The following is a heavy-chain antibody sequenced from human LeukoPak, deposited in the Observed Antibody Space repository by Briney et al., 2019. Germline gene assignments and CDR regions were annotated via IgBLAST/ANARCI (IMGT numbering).Heavy chain of an antibody. Sequence: PSETLSLTCAVYGGSFSDYYWSWIRQPPGKGLEWIVEINHGGGTNYNPSLKSRVTISVDTSKNQFSLRLSSVTAADTAVYYCARGRIFMVRGVIRAPNWFGPWGQGTLVTVSS. V-gene: IGHV4-34*01. CDR2: INHGGGT. D-gene: IGHD3-10*01. CDR3: ARGRIFMVRGVIRAPNWFGP. J-gene: IGHJ5*02. CDR1: GGSFSDYY.